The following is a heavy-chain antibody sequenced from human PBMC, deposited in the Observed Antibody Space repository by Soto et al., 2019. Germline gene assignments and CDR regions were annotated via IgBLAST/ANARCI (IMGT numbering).Heavy chain of an antibody. CDR3: ARGLRGVLDY. CDR1: GFNFGNFG. D-gene: IGHD5-12*01. V-gene: IGHV3-33*01. Sequence: GGSLRLSCVASGFNFGNFGMHWVRQAPGKGLEWLTVISNDENIKQDSVRGRFAIARDNSKNTLYLHLTSLRADDTAIYYCARGLRGVLDYWGQGTMVTVSS. J-gene: IGHJ4*02. CDR2: ISNDENIK.